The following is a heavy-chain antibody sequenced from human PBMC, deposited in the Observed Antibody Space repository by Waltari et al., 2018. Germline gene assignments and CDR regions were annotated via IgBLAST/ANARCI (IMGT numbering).Heavy chain of an antibody. D-gene: IGHD2-2*01. J-gene: IGHJ3*02. CDR3: ANGARYPAEPAAIKAFDI. Sequence: QVQLVESGGGVVQPGRSLRFSCAASGFTFSSYGMHWVRPAPGKGLEWVAVISYDGSNKYYADSVKGRFTISRDNSKNTLYLQMNSLRAEDTAVYYCANGARYPAEPAAIKAFDIWGQGTMVTVSS. V-gene: IGHV3-30*18. CDR1: GFTFSSYG. CDR2: ISYDGSNK.